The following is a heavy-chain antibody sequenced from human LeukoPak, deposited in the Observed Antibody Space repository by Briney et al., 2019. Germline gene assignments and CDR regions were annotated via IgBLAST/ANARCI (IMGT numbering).Heavy chain of an antibody. CDR2: IYYSGST. J-gene: IGHJ4*02. CDR1: GGSVSSGSYY. CDR3: ASNVVGALYGVDY. D-gene: IGHD1-26*01. V-gene: IGHV4-61*01. Sequence: SETLSLTCTVSGGSVSSGSYYWSWIRQPLGKGLEWIGYIYYSGSTNYNPSLKSRVTISVDTSKNQFSLKLSSVTAADTAVYYCASNVVGALYGVDYWGQGTLVTVSS.